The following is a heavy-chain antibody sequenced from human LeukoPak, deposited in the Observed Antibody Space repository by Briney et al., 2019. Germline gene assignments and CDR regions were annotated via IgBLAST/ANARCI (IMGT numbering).Heavy chain of an antibody. Sequence: GESLKISCKGSGYSFTSYWIGWVRQMPGEGLEWMGIIYPGDSGTRYSPSFQGQVTISADKSINTAYLQWSSLKASDTAMYYCARQGCSSTSCSHLEGFDPWGQGTLVTVSS. D-gene: IGHD2-2*01. V-gene: IGHV5-51*01. CDR2: IYPGDSGT. J-gene: IGHJ5*02. CDR3: ARQGCSSTSCSHLEGFDP. CDR1: GYSFTSYW.